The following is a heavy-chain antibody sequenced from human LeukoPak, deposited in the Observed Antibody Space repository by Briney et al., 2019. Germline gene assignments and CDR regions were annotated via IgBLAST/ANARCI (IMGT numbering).Heavy chain of an antibody. J-gene: IGHJ6*03. CDR3: ARDLPYYDHVWGSYRYYYMDV. Sequence: PSETLSLTCTVSGGSISSYYWSWIRQPAGKGLEWIGRIYTSGSINYNPILKSRVTMSVDTSKNQFSLNLTSVTAADTAIYYCARDLPYYDHVWGSYRYYYMDVWGKGTTVTISS. CDR1: GGSISSYY. CDR2: IYTSGSI. D-gene: IGHD3-16*02. V-gene: IGHV4-4*07.